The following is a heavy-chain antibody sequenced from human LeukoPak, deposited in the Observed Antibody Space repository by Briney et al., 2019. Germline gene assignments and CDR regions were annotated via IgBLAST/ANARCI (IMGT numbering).Heavy chain of an antibody. Sequence: SVKVSCKASGGTFSSYAISCVRQAPGQGLEWMGGIIPIFGTANYAQKFQGRVTITADESTSTAYMELSSLRSEDTAVYYCARGIAAAGTPYYYGMDVWGQGTTVTVSS. V-gene: IGHV1-69*13. CDR3: ARGIAAAGTPYYYGMDV. CDR2: IIPIFGTA. CDR1: GGTFSSYA. J-gene: IGHJ6*02. D-gene: IGHD6-13*01.